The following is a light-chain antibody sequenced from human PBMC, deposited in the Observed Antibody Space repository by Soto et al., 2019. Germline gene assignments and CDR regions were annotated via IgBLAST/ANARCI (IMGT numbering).Light chain of an antibody. V-gene: IGKV3D-15*01. J-gene: IGKJ2*01. Sequence: EIVMTQSPATLSVSPGERATLSCRASQSVSSSLAWYQHKPGQAPRLLIYGASIRATGIPARFSGSGSGTEFTLTISSLQSEDFAAYYCQQYRTRYTFGQGTKLEIK. CDR1: QSVSSS. CDR2: GAS. CDR3: QQYRTRYT.